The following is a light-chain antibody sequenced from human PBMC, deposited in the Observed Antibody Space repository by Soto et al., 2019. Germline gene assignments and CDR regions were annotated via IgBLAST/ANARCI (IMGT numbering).Light chain of an antibody. CDR1: QDVDKW. CDR2: KSS. J-gene: IGKJ1*01. CDR3: QQNSSDWT. V-gene: IGKV1-5*03. Sequence: IVMSQSPSSLSASVGDTVTITCRASQDVDKWLAWYQQKPGKAPKLLIYKSSTLNGGGPSRFSAIGSGTEYSLTISGLEPDDVASYYCQQNSSDWTFGQGTMVEIK.